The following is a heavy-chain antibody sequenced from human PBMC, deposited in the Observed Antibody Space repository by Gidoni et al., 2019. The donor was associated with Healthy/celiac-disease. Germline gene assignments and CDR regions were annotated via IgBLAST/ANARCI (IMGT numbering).Heavy chain of an antibody. J-gene: IGHJ5*02. V-gene: IGHV4-34*01. CDR2: INHSGST. D-gene: IGHD5-12*01. CDR3: ARGVRSVGYDSVYLYNWFDP. CDR1: GGSFSGYY. Sequence: QVQLQQWGAGLLKPSETLSLTCAVYGGSFSGYYWSWIRQPPGKGLEWIGEINHSGSTNYNPSLKSRVTISVETSKNQFSLKLSSVTAADTAVYYCARGVRSVGYDSVYLYNWFDPWGQGTLVTVSS.